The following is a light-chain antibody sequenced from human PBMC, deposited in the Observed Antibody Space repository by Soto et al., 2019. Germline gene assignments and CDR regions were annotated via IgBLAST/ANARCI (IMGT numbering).Light chain of an antibody. V-gene: IGKV3-11*01. CDR2: DAS. J-gene: IGKJ4*01. Sequence: EIVLTQSPSTLSLSPGERATLSFRASQSVSSYLAWYQQKPGQAPRLLIYDASNRATGVPTRFSGSGSGTDFTLTISSLEPEDFAVYYCQQRNKWPPVTFGGGTKVDIK. CDR1: QSVSSY. CDR3: QQRNKWPPVT.